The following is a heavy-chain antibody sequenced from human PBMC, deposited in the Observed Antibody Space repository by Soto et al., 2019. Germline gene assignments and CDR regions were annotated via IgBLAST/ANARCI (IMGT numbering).Heavy chain of an antibody. CDR3: ARDLLDTTVDYYFDS. V-gene: IGHV4-30-4*01. CDR2: IYHSGSS. J-gene: IGHJ4*02. CDR1: GGSLSSGTYY. D-gene: IGHD4-17*01. Sequence: TLSLTCTVSGGSLSSGTYYWSWIRQPPGKGLEWIGYIYHSGSSQSNPSLKSRATISIDTSKNQFSLELRSVTAADTAVYYCARDLLDTTVDYYFDSWGPGRLVTVSS.